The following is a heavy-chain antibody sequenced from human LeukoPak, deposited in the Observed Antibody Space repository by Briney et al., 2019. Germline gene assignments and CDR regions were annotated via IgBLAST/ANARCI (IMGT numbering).Heavy chain of an antibody. CDR1: GFTFSNYD. Sequence: GGSLRLSCAASGFTFSNYDMHWVRQAPGKGLEWVAVISYDGSNKYYADSVKGRFTISRDDSKNTLYLQMNSLRAEDTAVYYCARDPIEMATIKFYYYYYGMDVWGQGTTVTVSS. V-gene: IGHV3-30*03. CDR2: ISYDGSNK. D-gene: IGHD5-24*01. CDR3: ARDPIEMATIKFYYYYYGMDV. J-gene: IGHJ6*02.